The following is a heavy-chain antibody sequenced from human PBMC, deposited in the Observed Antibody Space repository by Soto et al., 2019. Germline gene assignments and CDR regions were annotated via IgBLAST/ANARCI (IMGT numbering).Heavy chain of an antibody. CDR1: GDTFSFYT. D-gene: IGHD3-10*01. Sequence: QVQLVQSGAEVKKPGSSVKVSCKASGDTFSFYTINWVRQAPGLGLEWMGRVNPIVSMSNYAQKFQGRVTITADKATNTAYVELGSVRSEDTAIYYCAASYGSGYRAFDYWGQGALVTVSS. CDR3: AASYGSGYRAFDY. V-gene: IGHV1-69*02. CDR2: VNPIVSMS. J-gene: IGHJ4*02.